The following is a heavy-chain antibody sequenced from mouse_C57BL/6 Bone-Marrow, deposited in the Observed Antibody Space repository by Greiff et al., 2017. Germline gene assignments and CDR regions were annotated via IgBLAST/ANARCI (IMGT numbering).Heavy chain of an antibody. CDR2: ISDGGSYT. CDR3: ARGTIVPYYFDY. J-gene: IGHJ2*01. D-gene: IGHD2-12*01. CDR1: GFTFSSYA. V-gene: IGHV5-4*03. Sequence: EVKLQESGGGLVKPGGSLKLSCAASGFTFSSYAMSWVRQTPEKRLEWVATISDGGSYTYYPDNVKGRFTISRDNAKNNLYLQMSHLKSEDTAMYYCARGTIVPYYFDYWGQGTTLTVSS.